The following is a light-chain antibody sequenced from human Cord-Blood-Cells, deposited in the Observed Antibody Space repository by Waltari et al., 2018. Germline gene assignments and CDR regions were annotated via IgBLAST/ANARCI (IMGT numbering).Light chain of an antibody. CDR1: QSGSSN. V-gene: IGKV3-15*01. CDR3: QQYNNWPFT. CDR2: GAS. J-gene: IGKJ3*01. Sequence: EIVMTQSTATLSVSPGERATRSCRASQSGSSNLAWYQQKPGQAPRLLIYGASTRATGIPARFSGSGSGTEFTLTISSLQSEDFAVYYCQQYNNWPFTFGPGTKVDIK.